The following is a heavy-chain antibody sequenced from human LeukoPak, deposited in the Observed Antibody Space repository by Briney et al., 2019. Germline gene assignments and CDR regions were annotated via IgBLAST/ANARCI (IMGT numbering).Heavy chain of an antibody. CDR2: IIPIFGTE. J-gene: IGHJ4*02. CDR1: GYTFIGYY. CDR3: AIGSSSSLDY. D-gene: IGHD6-6*01. Sequence: SVKFSCEASGYTFIGYYIHWVRQAPGQGLEWMGGIIPIFGTENYAQKFKGRGTITAEKSTSTAYMELSSLRSEDTAVYYCAIGSSSSLDYWGQGTLVTVSS. V-gene: IGHV1-69*06.